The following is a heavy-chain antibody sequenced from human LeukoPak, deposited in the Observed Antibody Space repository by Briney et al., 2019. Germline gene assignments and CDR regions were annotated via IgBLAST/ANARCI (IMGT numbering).Heavy chain of an antibody. V-gene: IGHV4-61*02. D-gene: IGHD3-9*01. CDR1: GGSISSGSYF. CDR2: IYTSGST. CDR3: AGGDGNWFTYYYYYMDV. J-gene: IGHJ6*03. Sequence: SETLSLTCTVSGGSISSGSYFWSWIRQPAGKGLEWIGRIYTSGSTNYNPSLKSRVTISVDTSKNQFSLKLSSVTAADTAVYYCAGGDGNWFTYYYYYMDVWGKGTTVTISS.